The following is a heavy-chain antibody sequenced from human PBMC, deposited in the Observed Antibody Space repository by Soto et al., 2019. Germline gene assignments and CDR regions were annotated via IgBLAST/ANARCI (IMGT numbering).Heavy chain of an antibody. Sequence: KPSETLSLTCAVYGGSFSGSYWNWIRQSPGKGLEWIGEINHSGSTNYNPSLKSRVTISVDTSKNQFSLKLTSVTAADTAVYFCARKSSLAARGLFRYNYYGLDVWGQGTTVTVSS. V-gene: IGHV4-34*01. CDR1: GGSFSGSY. J-gene: IGHJ6*02. CDR3: ARKSSLAARGLFRYNYYGLDV. D-gene: IGHD6-6*01. CDR2: INHSGST.